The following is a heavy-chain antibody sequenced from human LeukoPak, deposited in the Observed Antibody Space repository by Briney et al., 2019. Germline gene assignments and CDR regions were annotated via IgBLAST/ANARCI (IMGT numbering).Heavy chain of an antibody. V-gene: IGHV4-39*01. CDR2: IYYSGST. D-gene: IGHD5-12*01. J-gene: IGHJ4*02. CDR3: ARQKAIGGYVSFPFDY. CDR1: GGSISSSSYY. Sequence: SETLSLTCTVSGGSISSSSYYWGGIRQPPGKGLEWIGSIYYSGSTYYNPSLKSRVTISVDTSKNQFSLKLSSVTAADTAVYYCARQKAIGGYVSFPFDYWGQGTLVTVSS.